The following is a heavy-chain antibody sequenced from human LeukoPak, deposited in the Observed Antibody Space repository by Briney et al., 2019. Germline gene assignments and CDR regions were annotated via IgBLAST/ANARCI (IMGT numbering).Heavy chain of an antibody. J-gene: IGHJ4*02. Sequence: HPGGSLRLSCAASGFTFSSYAMSWVRQAPGKGLEWVSAISGSGGSTYYADYVKGRFTISRENSKNTLYLQMNGLRDEETDVYYCAKSSGSHHASDYWGQGTLVTVSS. D-gene: IGHD6-6*01. CDR3: AKSSGSHHASDY. CDR2: ISGSGGST. CDR1: GFTFSSYA. V-gene: IGHV3-23*01.